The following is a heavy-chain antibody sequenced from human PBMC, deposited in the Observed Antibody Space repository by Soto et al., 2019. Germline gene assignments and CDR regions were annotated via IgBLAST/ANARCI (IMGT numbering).Heavy chain of an antibody. V-gene: IGHV3-30-3*01. CDR1: GFTFSSYA. CDR3: ARESCSGGSCYDYYYGMDV. Sequence: GGSLRLSCAASGFTFSSYARHWVRKDPGKGLEWVAVISYDGSNKYYADSVKGRFTISRDNSKNTLYLQMNSLRAEDTAVYYCARESCSGGSCYDYYYGMDVWGQGTTVTVSS. D-gene: IGHD2-15*01. J-gene: IGHJ6*02. CDR2: ISYDGSNK.